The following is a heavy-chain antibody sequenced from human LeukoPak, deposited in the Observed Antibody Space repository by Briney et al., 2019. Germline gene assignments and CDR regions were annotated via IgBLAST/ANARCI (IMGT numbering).Heavy chain of an antibody. Sequence: GGSLRLSCAASGFTFSSYGMHWVRQAPGKGLEWVAVISYDGSNKYYADSVKGRFTISRDNSKNTLYLQMNSLRAEDTAVYYCEKNKKGPYSYGENNWFDPWGQGPWSPSPQ. CDR1: GFTFSSYG. D-gene: IGHD5-18*01. J-gene: IGHJ5*02. V-gene: IGHV3-30*18. CDR3: EKNKKGPYSYGENNWFDP. CDR2: ISYDGSNK.